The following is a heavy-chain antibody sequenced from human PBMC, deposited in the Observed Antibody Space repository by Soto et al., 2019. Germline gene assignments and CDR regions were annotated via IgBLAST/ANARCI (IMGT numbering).Heavy chain of an antibody. CDR2: ISGSGGST. CDR1: GFTFSSYA. CDR3: ASYPSHYYDSSGFDY. V-gene: IGHV3-23*01. J-gene: IGHJ4*02. D-gene: IGHD3-22*01. Sequence: GGSLRLSCAASGFTFSSYAMSWVRQAPGKGLEWVSAISGSGGSTYYADSVKGRFTISRDNSKNTLYLQMNSLRAEDTAVYYCASYPSHYYDSSGFDYWGQGTLVTVSS.